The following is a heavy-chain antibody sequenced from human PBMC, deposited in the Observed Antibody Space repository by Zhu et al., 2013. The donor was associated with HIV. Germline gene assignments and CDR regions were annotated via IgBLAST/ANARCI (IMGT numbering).Heavy chain of an antibody. D-gene: IGHD3-16*01. CDR2: MNPENGNT. Sequence: QVQLVQSGAEVKKPGASVKVSCKTSGSTLTNYDINWVRQAPGQGFEWLGWMNPENGNTGYAQKFQGRVTMTRSTSKTTVYMELSSLRSEDTAVYYCARHAYYDYVRAFDIWGQGTMVTVSS. V-gene: IGHV1-8*01. CDR1: GSTLTNYD. J-gene: IGHJ3*02. CDR3: ARHAYYDYVRAFDI.